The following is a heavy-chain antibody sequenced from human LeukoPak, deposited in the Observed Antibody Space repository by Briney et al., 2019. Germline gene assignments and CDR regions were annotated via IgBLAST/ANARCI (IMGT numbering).Heavy chain of an antibody. CDR1: GGSISSYY. D-gene: IGHD6-19*01. Sequence: SETLSLTCTVSGGSISSYYWSWIRQPPGKGLEWIGYIYYSGSTNYNPSLKSRVTISVDTSKNQFSLKLSSVTAADTAVYYCARDDSSGWPNFDYWGQGTLVTVSS. CDR2: IYYSGST. J-gene: IGHJ4*02. CDR3: ARDDSSGWPNFDY. V-gene: IGHV4-59*01.